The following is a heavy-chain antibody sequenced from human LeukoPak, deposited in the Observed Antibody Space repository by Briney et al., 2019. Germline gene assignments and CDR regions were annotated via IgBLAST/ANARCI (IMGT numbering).Heavy chain of an antibody. V-gene: IGHV1-18*01. CDR3: ARTYSCGWYAHFDY. CDR1: GYTFTGYG. J-gene: IGHJ4*02. Sequence: ASVKVSCKASGYTFTGYGIGWVRQAPGQGLEWMGWISAYNGNTNYAQKLQGRVTMTTDTSTSTAYMELRSLRSDDTAVYYCARTYSCGWYAHFDYWGQGTLVTVSS. D-gene: IGHD6-19*01. CDR2: ISAYNGNT.